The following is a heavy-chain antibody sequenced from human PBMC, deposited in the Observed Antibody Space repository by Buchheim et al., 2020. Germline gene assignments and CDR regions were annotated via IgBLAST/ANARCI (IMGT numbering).Heavy chain of an antibody. Sequence: QVQLQESGPGLVKPSQTLSLTCTVSGGSISSGGYYWSWHRQHPGKGLEWIGYIYYSGSTYYNPSLKSRVTISVDTTKNQFSLKMSSVTAADTAVYYCARGYYYDSSGSPGIDPWGQGTL. V-gene: IGHV4-31*03. CDR2: IYYSGST. J-gene: IGHJ5*02. CDR3: ARGYYYDSSGSPGIDP. CDR1: GGSISSGGYY. D-gene: IGHD3-22*01.